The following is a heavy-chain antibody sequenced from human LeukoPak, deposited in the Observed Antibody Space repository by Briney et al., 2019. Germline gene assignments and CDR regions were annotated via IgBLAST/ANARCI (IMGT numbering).Heavy chain of an antibody. Sequence: ASVKVSCKASGYTFTTYYMHWVRQAPGQGLEWMGWINPNSGGTSYAQKFQGRVTMTRNTSISTAYMELSSLRSDDTAVYYCARDGSVRYDYWGQGTLVTVSS. CDR2: INPNSGGT. CDR3: ARDGSVRYDY. J-gene: IGHJ4*02. CDR1: GYTFTTYY. V-gene: IGHV1-2*02.